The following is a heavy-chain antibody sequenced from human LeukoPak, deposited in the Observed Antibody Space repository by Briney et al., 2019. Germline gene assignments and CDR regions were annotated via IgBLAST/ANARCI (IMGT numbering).Heavy chain of an antibody. V-gene: IGHV3-33*06. CDR1: GFTFSNYG. CDR2: IWYDGSNK. D-gene: IGHD3-9*01. CDR3: AKGLRYFDWSFDAFDI. Sequence: GGSLRLSYAASGFTFSNYGMHWVRQAPGKGLEWVAVIWYDGSNKYSADSVKGRFTIPRDNSNNTLYLQMNSLRAGDTAVYYCAKGLRYFDWSFDAFDIWGQGTMVTVSS. J-gene: IGHJ3*02.